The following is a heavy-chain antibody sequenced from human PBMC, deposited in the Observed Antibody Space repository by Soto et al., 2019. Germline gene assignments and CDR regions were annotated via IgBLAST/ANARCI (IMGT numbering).Heavy chain of an antibody. CDR1: GGTFSSYT. J-gene: IGHJ6*03. Sequence: QVQLVQSGAEVKKPGSSVKVSCKASGGTFSSYTISWVRQAPGQGLEWMGRIIPILGIANYAQKFQGRVTITADKSTSTAYMELSSLRSEDTAVYYCAGSSYYDFWSDSPPTSYYMDVWGKGTTVTVSS. V-gene: IGHV1-69*02. CDR2: IIPILGIA. D-gene: IGHD3-3*01. CDR3: AGSSYYDFWSDSPPTSYYMDV.